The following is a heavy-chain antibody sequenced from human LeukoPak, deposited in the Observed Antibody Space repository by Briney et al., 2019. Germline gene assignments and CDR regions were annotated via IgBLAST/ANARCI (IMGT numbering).Heavy chain of an antibody. CDR1: GGSISSGGYY. CDR2: IYYSGST. V-gene: IGHV4-61*08. Sequence: PSETLSLTCTVSGGSISSGGYYWNWIRQHPGKGLEWIGYIYYSGSTNYNPSLKSRVTISVDTSKNQFSLKLSSVTAADTAVYYCATRIAAAGAFDYWGQGTLVTVSS. CDR3: ATRIAAAGAFDY. J-gene: IGHJ4*02. D-gene: IGHD6-13*01.